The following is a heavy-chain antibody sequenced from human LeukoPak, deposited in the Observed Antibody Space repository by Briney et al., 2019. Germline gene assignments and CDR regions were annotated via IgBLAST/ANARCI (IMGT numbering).Heavy chain of an antibody. CDR3: ARRGRGWSGYSGYFDY. J-gene: IGHJ4*02. V-gene: IGHV4-38-2*02. Sequence: SETLSLTCTVSGYSITSGYYWGWIRQPPGKGLEWIGSIYQSGSTFYNPSLKSRVTISVDTSKNQFSLKLSSVTAADTAVYYCARRGRGWSGYSGYFDYWGQGTLVTVSS. CDR1: GYSITSGYY. CDR2: IYQSGST. D-gene: IGHD3-3*01.